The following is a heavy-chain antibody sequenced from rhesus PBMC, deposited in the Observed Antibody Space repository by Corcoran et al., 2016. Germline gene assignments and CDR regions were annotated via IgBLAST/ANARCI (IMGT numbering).Heavy chain of an antibody. J-gene: IGHJ5-1*01. V-gene: IGHV4-173*01. D-gene: IGHD6-19*01. CDR2: ISDTGGST. CDR3: ATVRGRGRSDRFDV. CDR1: GGSVNGNW. Sequence: QLQLQESGTGLVQPSATLPPTCASSGGSVNGNWWSWTRQPPRKGPEWIGRISDTGGSTTYNPALKSRVAISTDTSNNQVSLKLISVTAADTAVYYCATVRGRGRSDRFDVWGPGVLVTVSS.